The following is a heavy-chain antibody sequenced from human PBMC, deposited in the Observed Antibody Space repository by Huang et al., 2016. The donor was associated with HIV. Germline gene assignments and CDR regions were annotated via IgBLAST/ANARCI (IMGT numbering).Heavy chain of an antibody. CDR3: ARHREGPVAYYSGWGSHLNYMDV. CDR1: GGSISSSDYH. J-gene: IGHJ6*03. D-gene: IGHD3-10*01. CDR2: IYYKGRT. V-gene: IGHV4-39*01. Sequence: QLLLQESGPGLVKPSEALALTCAVSGGSISSSDYHWGWIRQPPGKGLAWIGSIYYKGRTHYSPSLTSRVTIAVDTSKNLFFLNLASMTAADTAVYYCARHREGPVAYYSGWGSHLNYMDVWGRGRTVVVSS.